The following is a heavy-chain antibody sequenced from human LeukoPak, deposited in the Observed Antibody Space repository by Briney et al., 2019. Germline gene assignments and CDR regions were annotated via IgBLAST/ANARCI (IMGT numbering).Heavy chain of an antibody. J-gene: IGHJ4*02. V-gene: IGHV4-59*12. CDR1: GGPISSYY. Sequence: SETLSLTCTVSGGPISSYYWSWIRQPPGKGLEWIGYIYYSGSTNYNPSLKSRVTISVDTSKNQFSLKLSSVTAADTAVYYCARDLAAAGSSFDYWGQGTLVTVSS. CDR2: IYYSGST. CDR3: ARDLAAAGSSFDY. D-gene: IGHD6-13*01.